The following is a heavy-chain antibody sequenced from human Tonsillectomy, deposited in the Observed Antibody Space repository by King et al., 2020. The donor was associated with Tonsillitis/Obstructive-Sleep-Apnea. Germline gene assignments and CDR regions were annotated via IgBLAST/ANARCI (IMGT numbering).Heavy chain of an antibody. CDR1: GFTFSSHA. J-gene: IGHJ4*01. CDR3: ARDLGYSGYPPHPFDY. CDR2: ISYDGSNK. V-gene: IGHV3-30*04. Sequence: QVQLVESGGGVVQPGRSLRLSCAASGFTFSSHAMHWVRQAPGKGLEWAAVISYDGSNKYYAEPVKGRFTISRDNSKNTLYVQMNSLSAEDTAVYYCARDLGYSGYPPHPFDYWGHGTLVTVSS. D-gene: IGHD5-12*01.